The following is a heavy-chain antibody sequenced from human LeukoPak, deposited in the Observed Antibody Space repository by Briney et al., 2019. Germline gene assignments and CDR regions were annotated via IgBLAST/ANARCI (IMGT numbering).Heavy chain of an antibody. CDR2: INPSGGST. Sequence: ASVKVSCKASGYTFTSYYMHWVRQAPGQGLEWMGIINPSGGSTSYAQKFQGRVTMTRDTSTSTVYMELSSLRSEDTAVYYCARSGIPHYDSSGYYSNFDYWGQGTLVTVSS. CDR3: ARSGIPHYDSSGYYSNFDY. CDR1: GYTFTSYY. V-gene: IGHV1-46*01. J-gene: IGHJ4*02. D-gene: IGHD3-22*01.